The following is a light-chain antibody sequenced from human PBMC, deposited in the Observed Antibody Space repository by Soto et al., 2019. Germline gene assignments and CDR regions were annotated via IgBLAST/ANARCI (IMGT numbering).Light chain of an antibody. J-gene: IGKJ1*01. CDR1: QSVTSSY. Sequence: EIVLTQSPGTLSLSPGEGATLSCRASQSVTSSYLAWYQQKPGQAPRLLIYGASSRAIDIPHRFSGSGSGTDFTLTINRLEPEDFAVYYCQQYGSSPRMFGQGTKVEIK. CDR2: GAS. V-gene: IGKV3-20*01. CDR3: QQYGSSPRM.